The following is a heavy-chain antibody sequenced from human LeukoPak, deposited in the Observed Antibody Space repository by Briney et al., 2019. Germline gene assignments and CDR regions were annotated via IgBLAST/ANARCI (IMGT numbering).Heavy chain of an antibody. CDR1: GGSISSYY. V-gene: IGHV4-59*01. CDR2: IYYSGST. D-gene: IGHD6-13*01. J-gene: IGHJ4*02. CDR3: ARVSSSSYPSYYFDY. Sequence: PSETLSLTCTVSGGSISSYYWSWIRQPPGKGLEWIGYIYYSGSTSYNPSLKSRVTISVDTSKNQFSLKLSSVTAADTAVYYCARVSSSSYPSYYFDYWGQGTLVTVSS.